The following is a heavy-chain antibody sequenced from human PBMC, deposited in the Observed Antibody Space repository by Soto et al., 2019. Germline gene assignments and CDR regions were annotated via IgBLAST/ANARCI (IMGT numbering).Heavy chain of an antibody. J-gene: IGHJ4*02. D-gene: IGHD6-19*01. CDR2: INAGNGNT. Sequence: QVQLVQSGAEEKKPGASVKVSCKASGYTFNGYAMHWVRQAPGHRLEWMGWINAGNGNTKYSQKFQGRVTITRDTSASTTYMELSSLRSEDTAVYYCARAVAVAADFDYWGQVTLVTVSS. CDR1: GYTFNGYA. V-gene: IGHV1-3*05. CDR3: ARAVAVAADFDY.